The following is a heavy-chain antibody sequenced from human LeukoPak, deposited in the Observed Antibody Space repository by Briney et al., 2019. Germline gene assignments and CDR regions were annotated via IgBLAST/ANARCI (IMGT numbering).Heavy chain of an antibody. CDR3: AKSGDSSGWYAGSFDY. J-gene: IGHJ4*02. CDR1: GFTFSSYW. Sequence: PGGSLRLSCAASGFTFSSYWMSWVRQAPGKGLEWVANIKQDGSEKYYVDSVKGRFTISRDNAKNTLSLQMNSLRAEDTAVYYCAKSGDSSGWYAGSFDYWGQGILVTVSS. V-gene: IGHV3-7*05. CDR2: IKQDGSEK. D-gene: IGHD6-19*01.